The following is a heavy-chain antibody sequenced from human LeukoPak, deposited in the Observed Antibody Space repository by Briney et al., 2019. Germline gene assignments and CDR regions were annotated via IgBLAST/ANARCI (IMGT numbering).Heavy chain of an antibody. V-gene: IGHV4-39*01. D-gene: IGHD3-3*01. J-gene: IGHJ4*02. CDR1: GGSVSSSGYY. CDR2: IYYSGST. CDR3: ARRFWSGYPFDY. Sequence: SETLSLTCTVSGGSVSSSGYYWGWIRQPPGKGLEWIGSIYYSGSTYYNPSLKSRVTISVDTSKNQFSLKLSSVTAADTAVYYCARRFWSGYPFDYWGQGTLVTVSS.